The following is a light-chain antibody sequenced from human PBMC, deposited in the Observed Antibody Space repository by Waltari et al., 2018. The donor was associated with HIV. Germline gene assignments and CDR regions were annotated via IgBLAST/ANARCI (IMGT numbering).Light chain of an antibody. CDR3: QVWDSSTAYV. J-gene: IGLJ1*01. V-gene: IGLV3-9*01. Sequence: SYELTQPLSVSVALGQTARITCGGNNIGSKNVHWYQQKPGQAPVLVISRDSNRPSGIPERFSGSNSGNTATLTISSAQAGDEADYYCQVWDSSTAYVFGPGTKVTVL. CDR1: NIGSKN. CDR2: RDS.